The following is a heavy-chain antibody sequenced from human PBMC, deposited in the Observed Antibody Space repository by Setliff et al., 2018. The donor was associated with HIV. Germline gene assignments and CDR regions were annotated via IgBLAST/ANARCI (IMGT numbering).Heavy chain of an antibody. CDR1: GLTFSNYW. CDR2: IKQDGSEE. V-gene: IGHV3-7*03. CDR3: AKTTSGLYPRSFDS. D-gene: IGHD1-26*01. J-gene: IGHJ3*01. Sequence: PGGSLRLSCAASGLTFSNYWMNWVRQAPGRGLEWVANIKQDGSEEYYVDSVKGRFTISRDDAKNMLFLQMNSLTPEDTAIYYCAKTTSGLYPRSFDSWGQGTKVTVSS.